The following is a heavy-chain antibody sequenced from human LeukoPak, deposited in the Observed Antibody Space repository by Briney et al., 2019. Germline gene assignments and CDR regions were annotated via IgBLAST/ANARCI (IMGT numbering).Heavy chain of an antibody. Sequence: GGSLRLSSAASGFTLRSYGMNWVRQAPGKGLEWVAVISYDGSNKYYADSVKGRFTISRDNSKNTLYLQMNSLRAEDTAVYYCAKVRWGGVVTASAFDYWGQGTLVTVSS. V-gene: IGHV3-30*18. CDR1: GFTLRSYG. CDR2: ISYDGSNK. D-gene: IGHD2-21*02. J-gene: IGHJ4*02. CDR3: AKVRWGGVVTASAFDY.